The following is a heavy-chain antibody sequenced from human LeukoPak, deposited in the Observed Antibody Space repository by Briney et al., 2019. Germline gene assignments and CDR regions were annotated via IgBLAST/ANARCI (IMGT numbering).Heavy chain of an antibody. CDR3: ARAHSSGWYGNYYFDY. J-gene: IGHJ4*02. CDR1: GFTFSSYE. D-gene: IGHD6-19*01. Sequence: SGGSLRLSCAASGFTFSSYEMNWVRQAPGKGLEWVSVIYSGGSTYYADSVKGRFTISRDNSKNTLYLQMNSLRAEDTAVYYCARAHSSGWYGNYYFDYWGQGTLVTVSS. CDR2: IYSGGST. V-gene: IGHV3-53*01.